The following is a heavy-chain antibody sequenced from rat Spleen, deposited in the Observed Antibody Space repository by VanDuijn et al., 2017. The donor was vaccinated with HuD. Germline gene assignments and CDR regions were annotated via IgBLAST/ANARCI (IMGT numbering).Heavy chain of an antibody. CDR3: AKVTYYGYYYFDY. CDR2: ITNTGRNT. CDR1: GFTFNNYW. V-gene: IGHV5-31*01. J-gene: IGHJ2*01. Sequence: EVQLMESGGGLVQPGRSLKLSCVASGFTFNNYWMTWIRQAPGKGLEWVASITNTGRNTYYPESVKGRFTISRDNAKSTLYLQMESLRSEDTATYYCAKVTYYGYYYFDYWGQGVMVTVSS. D-gene: IGHD1-9*01.